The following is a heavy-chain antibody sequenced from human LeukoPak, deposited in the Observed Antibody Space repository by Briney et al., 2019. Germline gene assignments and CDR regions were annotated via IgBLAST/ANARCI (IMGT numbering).Heavy chain of an antibody. CDR1: GGTFSSYA. D-gene: IGHD3-3*01. V-gene: IGHV1-69*13. J-gene: IGHJ4*02. CDR2: IIPIFGTA. CDR3: ARGEQRDFWSGYHFDY. Sequence: ASVKVSCKASGGTFSSYAISWVRQAPGQGLEWMGGIIPIFGTANYAQKFQGRVTITADESTSTAYMELSSLRSEDTAVYYCARGEQRDFWSGYHFDYWGQGTLVTVSS.